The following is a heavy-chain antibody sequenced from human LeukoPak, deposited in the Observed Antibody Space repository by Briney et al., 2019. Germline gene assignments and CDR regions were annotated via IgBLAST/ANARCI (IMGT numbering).Heavy chain of an antibody. D-gene: IGHD3-10*01. CDR3: VRYYSQSGDGFDP. V-gene: IGHV3-48*03. CDR1: GFTLSNFE. CDR2: INPSGSNT. Sequence: PGGSLRLSCAASGFTLSNFEMSWVRQAPGKGLEWISYINPSGSNTFSADSVKGRFTISRDNAKNSVYLQLNSLTVEDTGVYYCVRYYSQSGDGFDPWGQGTRVTVSS. J-gene: IGHJ5*02.